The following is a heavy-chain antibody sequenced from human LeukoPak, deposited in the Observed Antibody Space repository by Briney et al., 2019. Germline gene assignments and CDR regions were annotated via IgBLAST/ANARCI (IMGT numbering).Heavy chain of an antibody. CDR2: INHSGST. D-gene: IGHD4-23*01. CDR3: ARDDDYGGNSRPLDV. CDR1: GGSFSGYY. Sequence: PSETLSLTCAVYGGSFSGYYWSWIRQPPGKGLEWIGEINHSGSTNYNPSLKSRVTISIDTSENQFSLKLSSVTAADTAVYYCARDDDYGGNSRPLDVWGKGTTVTVSS. J-gene: IGHJ6*04. V-gene: IGHV4-34*01.